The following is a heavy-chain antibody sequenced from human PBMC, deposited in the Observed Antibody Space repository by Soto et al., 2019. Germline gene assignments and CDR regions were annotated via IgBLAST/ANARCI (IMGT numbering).Heavy chain of an antibody. Sequence: EVQLVESGGGLVQPGGSLRLSCAASGFTFSSYEMNWVRQAPGKGLEWVSYISSSGSTIYYADSVKGRFIISRDNAKNSLYLQMNSLRAEDTAVYYCARVAQWLVGDYYGMDVWGQGTTVTVSS. J-gene: IGHJ6*02. CDR1: GFTFSSYE. V-gene: IGHV3-48*03. D-gene: IGHD6-19*01. CDR3: ARVAQWLVGDYYGMDV. CDR2: ISSSGSTI.